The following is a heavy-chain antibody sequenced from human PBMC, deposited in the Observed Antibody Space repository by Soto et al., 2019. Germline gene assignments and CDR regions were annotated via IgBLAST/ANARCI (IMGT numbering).Heavy chain of an antibody. CDR2: ISRDGSEK. Sequence: EVQLVESGGDLVQTGGSLRLSCAASGFTFRDHWLTWVRQAPGKGLEGVADISRDGSEKSYVDSVKGRFTISRDNAKNSLYLQMNDLRAEDTAVYFCVRPLPSGRNYGMDVWGQGTTVTVSS. V-gene: IGHV3-7*03. J-gene: IGHJ6*02. CDR3: VRPLPSGRNYGMDV. CDR1: GFTFRDHW. D-gene: IGHD3-10*01.